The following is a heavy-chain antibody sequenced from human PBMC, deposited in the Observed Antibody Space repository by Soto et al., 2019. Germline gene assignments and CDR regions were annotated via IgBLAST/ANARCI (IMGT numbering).Heavy chain of an antibody. CDR2: IYWNDDK. V-gene: IGHV2-5*01. CDR1: GFSLSTSGVG. D-gene: IGHD4-4*01. Sequence: QITLKESGPTLVKPTQTLTLTCTFSGFSLSTSGVGVGWIRQPPGKALEWLALIYWNDDKRYSPSLKSRLTIAKDTSKNQVVLNMTNMDPVHTATYFCARRPRYSNYVDYWGQGTLVTVSS. J-gene: IGHJ4*02. CDR3: ARRPRYSNYVDY.